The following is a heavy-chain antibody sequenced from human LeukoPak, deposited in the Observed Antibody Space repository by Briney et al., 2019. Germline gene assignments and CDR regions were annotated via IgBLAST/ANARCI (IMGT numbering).Heavy chain of an antibody. CDR2: INGSGVST. J-gene: IGHJ6*03. V-gene: IGHV3-23*01. Sequence: GGSLRLSCAASGLTFSSYAMAWVRQAPGKGLKWVSTINGSGVSTYYGDSVKVRFTISRDNSKNTLYLQMNSLRVEDTAVYYCASQYIEVNYYYHMDVWGTGTTVIVSS. CDR1: GLTFSSYA. D-gene: IGHD5-18*01. CDR3: ASQYIEVNYYYHMDV.